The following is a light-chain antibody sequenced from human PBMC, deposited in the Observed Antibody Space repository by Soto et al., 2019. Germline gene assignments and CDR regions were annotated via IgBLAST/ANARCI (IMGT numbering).Light chain of an antibody. CDR1: QSISSY. CDR3: QQRSN. V-gene: IGKV1-39*01. CDR2: AAS. J-gene: IGKJ1*01. Sequence: DIQMTQSPSSLSASVGDRFTITCRASQSISSYLNWYQQKPGKAPKLLIYAASNLETGVPSRFSGSGSGTDFTLTISSLEPEDFAVYYCQQRSNFGQGTKVDIK.